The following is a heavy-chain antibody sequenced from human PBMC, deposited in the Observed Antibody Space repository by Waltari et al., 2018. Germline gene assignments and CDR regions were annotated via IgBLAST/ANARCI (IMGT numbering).Heavy chain of an antibody. CDR1: GGSISNVDYY. Sequence: QVQLQESGQGLVKPSQTLSLNCTVSGGSISNVDYYWGWVRQSPGKGLEWMGNIYYSGTTFYNPSLKSRLTMSVDTSKNQFSLKLSSVTAADTAVYYCARGRGAAAGNWGQGTLVTVSS. V-gene: IGHV4-30-4*08. J-gene: IGHJ4*02. CDR3: ARGRGAAAGN. D-gene: IGHD6-13*01. CDR2: IYYSGTT.